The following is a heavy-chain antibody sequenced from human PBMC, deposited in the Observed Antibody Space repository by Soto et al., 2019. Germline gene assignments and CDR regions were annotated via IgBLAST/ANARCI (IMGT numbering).Heavy chain of an antibody. D-gene: IGHD3-22*01. V-gene: IGHV4-39*01. CDR2: IYYSGNT. Sequence: PSETLSLTCTVSGGSISSSSYYWGWIRQPPGKGLEWIGNIYYSGNTYYNSSLKSRVTISVDTSKNQFSLKLSSVTAADTAVYYCARWKVTYYYDSSGYYDYWGQGTLVTVSS. J-gene: IGHJ4*02. CDR1: GGSISSSSYY. CDR3: ARWKVTYYYDSSGYYDY.